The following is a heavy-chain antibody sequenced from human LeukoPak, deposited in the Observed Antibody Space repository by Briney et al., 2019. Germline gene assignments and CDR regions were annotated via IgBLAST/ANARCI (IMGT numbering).Heavy chain of an antibody. CDR2: IWYDGSNK. V-gene: IGHV3-33*06. CDR3: AKMGDNWNYLDYYYYYMDV. D-gene: IGHD1-7*01. CDR1: GFTFSSYG. Sequence: GRSLRLSCAASGFTFSSYGMHWVRQAPGKWLEWVAVIWYDGSNKYYADSVKGRFTISRDNSKNTLYLQMNSLRAEDTAVYYCAKMGDNWNYLDYYYYYMDVWGKGTTVTVSS. J-gene: IGHJ6*03.